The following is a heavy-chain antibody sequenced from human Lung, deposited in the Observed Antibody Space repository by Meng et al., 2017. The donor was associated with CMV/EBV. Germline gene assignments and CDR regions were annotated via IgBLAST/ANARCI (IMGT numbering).Heavy chain of an antibody. J-gene: IGHJ4*02. V-gene: IGHV3-30-3*01. CDR3: AREGPDYNSSYFDY. Sequence: QVQRVESGGGVVRPGRSLRLSCAASGFTFRTYAMHWVRQAPGKGLEWMTIISYDGNNKYADSVKGRFTISRDNSKNTLYLQMNSLRTEDTAVYYCAREGPDYNSSYFDYWGQGTLVTVSS. CDR2: ISYDGNN. D-gene: IGHD2/OR15-2a*01. CDR1: GFTFRTYA.